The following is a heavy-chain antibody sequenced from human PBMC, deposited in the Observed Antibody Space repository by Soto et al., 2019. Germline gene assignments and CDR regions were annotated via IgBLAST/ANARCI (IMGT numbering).Heavy chain of an antibody. V-gene: IGHV4-30-2*01. CDR2: IYHTGTT. CDR3: ARGVNSYDSSGSSWFDP. CDR1: GGSINSGGYS. Sequence: QLHLQESGSGLVKPSQTLSLTCTVSGGSINSGGYSWTWIRQPPGKGLEWIGFIYHTGTTYYNPSRKCRVSLSVDRSKNQFSLKLTSVTAADTAVYYCARGVNSYDSSGSSWFDPWGQGALVTVSS. J-gene: IGHJ5*02. D-gene: IGHD3-22*01.